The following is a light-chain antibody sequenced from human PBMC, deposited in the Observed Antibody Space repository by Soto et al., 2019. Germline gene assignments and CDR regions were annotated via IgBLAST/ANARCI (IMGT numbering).Light chain of an antibody. CDR1: SSDVGSYNR. Sequence: QSALTQPPSVSGSPGQSVTISCSGTSSDVGSYNRVSWYQQAPGTAPKVMIYEVSNRPSGVPDRFSGSKSGNTASLTISGLQPEDEADYYCSSSTSSNTYVFGTGTKVNVL. CDR2: EVS. J-gene: IGLJ1*01. CDR3: SSSTSSNTYV. V-gene: IGLV2-18*02.